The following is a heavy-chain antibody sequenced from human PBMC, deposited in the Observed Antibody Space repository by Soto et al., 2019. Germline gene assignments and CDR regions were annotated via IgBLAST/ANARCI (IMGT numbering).Heavy chain of an antibody. CDR3: ARVAHDFWSGFPPHGDYYYYYMDV. Sequence: LSLTCTVSGGSISSYYWSWIRQPPGKGLEWIEYIYYSGSTNYNPSLKSRVTISVDTSKNQFSLKLSSVTAADTAVYYCARVAHDFWSGFPPHGDYYYYYMDVWGKGTTVTVSS. CDR1: GGSISSYY. CDR2: IYYSGST. D-gene: IGHD3-3*01. V-gene: IGHV4-59*01. J-gene: IGHJ6*03.